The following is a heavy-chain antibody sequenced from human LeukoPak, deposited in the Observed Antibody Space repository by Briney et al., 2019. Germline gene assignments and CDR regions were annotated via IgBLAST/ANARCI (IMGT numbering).Heavy chain of an antibody. J-gene: IGHJ4*02. Sequence: GGSLRLSCAAAGFTVSSNYMSWVRQAPGEGLGWVSVIYSGGSTYYADSVKGRFTISRDNSKNTLYLQMNSLRAEDTAVYFCARGETVYGGAIVYWGQGTLVTVSS. CDR3: ARGETVYGGAIVY. D-gene: IGHD3-16*02. V-gene: IGHV3-53*01. CDR1: GFTVSSNY. CDR2: IYSGGST.